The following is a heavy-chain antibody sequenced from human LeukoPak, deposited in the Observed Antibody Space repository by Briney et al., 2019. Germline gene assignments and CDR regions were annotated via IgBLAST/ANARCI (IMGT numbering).Heavy chain of an antibody. D-gene: IGHD3-3*01. CDR3: ARDFWSGYHLFDP. V-gene: IGHV4-59*01. J-gene: IGHJ5*02. CDR1: GGSISSYY. Sequence: SETLSLTCTVSGGSISSYYWSWIRQPPGKGLEWIGYIYYSGSTNYNPSLKSRVTISIDTSKSQFSLKLSSVTAADTAVYYCARDFWSGYHLFDPWGQGTLVTVSS. CDR2: IYYSGST.